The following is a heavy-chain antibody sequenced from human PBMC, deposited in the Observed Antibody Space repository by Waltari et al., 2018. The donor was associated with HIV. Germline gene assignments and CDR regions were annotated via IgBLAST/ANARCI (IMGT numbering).Heavy chain of an antibody. V-gene: IGHV4-4*07. Sequence: QVQLQESGPGLVKPSETLSLTCPVSGGSISSYHWSWIRQPAGKGLEWIGRIYTSGSTNYNPSLKSRVTMSVDTSKNQFSLKLSSVTAADTAVYYCARGLYYYDSSGYYYDYWGQGTLVTVSS. CDR1: GGSISSYH. CDR3: ARGLYYYDSSGYYYDY. D-gene: IGHD3-22*01. CDR2: IYTSGST. J-gene: IGHJ4*02.